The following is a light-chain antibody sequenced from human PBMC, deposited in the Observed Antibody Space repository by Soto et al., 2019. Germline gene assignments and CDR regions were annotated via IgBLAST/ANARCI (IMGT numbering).Light chain of an antibody. CDR1: SSNIGTNA. CDR3: AVWDDSLNGYV. Sequence: QSALIQPPSASGTPGQRVTISCSGGSSNIGTNAVNWYQQLPGTAPKLLIYNNNQRPSGVPDRFSGSKSGTSASLAISGLQSEDEADYYCAVWDDSLNGYVFGTGTKVTVL. CDR2: NNN. J-gene: IGLJ1*01. V-gene: IGLV1-44*01.